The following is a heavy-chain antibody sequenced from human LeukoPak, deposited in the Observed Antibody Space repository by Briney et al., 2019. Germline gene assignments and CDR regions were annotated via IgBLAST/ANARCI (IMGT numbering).Heavy chain of an antibody. CDR2: INPSGGNT. V-gene: IGHV1-46*01. CDR3: ARSITLIVVVTQYGMDV. Sequence: ASVKVSCKASGYTFTSYYIHWVRQAPGQGLEWMGIINPSGGNTNYAQKFQGRVTMTRDTPTSIVYMGLSSLRSEDTAVYYCARSITLIVVVTQYGMDVWGQETTVTVSS. J-gene: IGHJ6*02. D-gene: IGHD3-22*01. CDR1: GYTFTSYY.